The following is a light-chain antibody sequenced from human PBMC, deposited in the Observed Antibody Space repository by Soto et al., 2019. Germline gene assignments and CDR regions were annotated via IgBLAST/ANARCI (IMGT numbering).Light chain of an antibody. CDR1: SGHSSYA. V-gene: IGLV4-69*01. CDR2: LNSDGSH. Sequence: QSVLTQSPSASASLGASVKLTCTLSSGHSSYAIAWHQQQPEKGPRYLMKLNSDGSHSKGDGIPDRFSGSSSGAERYLTISRLSSEEEADYYCQTWGTGIRLFGGGTQLTVL. J-gene: IGLJ3*02. CDR3: QTWGTGIRL.